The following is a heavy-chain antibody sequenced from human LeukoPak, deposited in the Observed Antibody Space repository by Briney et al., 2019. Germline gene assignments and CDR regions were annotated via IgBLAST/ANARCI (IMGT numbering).Heavy chain of an antibody. V-gene: IGHV4-59*01. CDR1: GGSISSYY. J-gene: IGHJ4*02. CDR3: ARTYYDFWSGHRYYFDY. CDR2: IYYSGST. Sequence: SETLSLTCTVSGGSISSYYWSRIRQPPGKGLEWIGYIYYSGSTNYNPSLKSRVTISVDTSKNQFSLKLSSVTAADTAVYYCARTYYDFWSGHRYYFDYWGRGTLVTVSS. D-gene: IGHD3-3*01.